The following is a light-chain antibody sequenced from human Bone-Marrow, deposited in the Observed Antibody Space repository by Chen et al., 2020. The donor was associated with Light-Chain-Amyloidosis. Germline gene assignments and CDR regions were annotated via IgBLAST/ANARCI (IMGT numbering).Light chain of an antibody. CDR3: QQYGTSPLT. J-gene: IGKJ4*01. CDR2: GSS. V-gene: IGKV3-20*01. Sequence: EIVLTQSPGTLSLSPGDEANLSCRASQTISSTYLTGYQQKFGQAPRLLLYGSSSRATGIPDRFTGSGSGTDFTLTINRLEPEDFAMDYCQQYGTSPLTFGGGTKVEIK. CDR1: QTISSTY.